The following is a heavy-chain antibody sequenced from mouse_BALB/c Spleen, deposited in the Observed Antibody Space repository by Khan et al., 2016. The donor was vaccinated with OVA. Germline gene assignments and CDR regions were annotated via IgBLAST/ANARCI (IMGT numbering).Heavy chain of an antibody. J-gene: IGHJ2*01. V-gene: IGHV3-6*02. CDR1: GYSITSGYY. CDR3: ARDYYGRGYFDY. CDR2: ISYDGSN. Sequence: EVQLQESGPGLVKPSQSLSLTCSVTGYSITSGYYWNWIRQFPGNKLEWMGYISYDGSNNYNPSLKNRISITRDTSKNQFFLKLNSVTTEYTATYYCARDYYGRGYFDYWGQDTTLTVSS. D-gene: IGHD1-1*01.